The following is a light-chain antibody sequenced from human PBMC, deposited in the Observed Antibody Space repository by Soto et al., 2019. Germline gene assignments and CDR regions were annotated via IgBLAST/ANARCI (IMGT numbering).Light chain of an antibody. J-gene: IGKJ1*01. Sequence: DIVMAQSPATLCVAEGYRARFSFRASQSVNTNLAWYQLKPGQAPRLLVYGASIRATGIPARFSGSGSGTEYSLTISSLQSEDFGVYFCQQYDQWWTFGQGTKV. CDR1: QSVNTN. V-gene: IGKV3-15*01. CDR3: QQYDQWWT. CDR2: GAS.